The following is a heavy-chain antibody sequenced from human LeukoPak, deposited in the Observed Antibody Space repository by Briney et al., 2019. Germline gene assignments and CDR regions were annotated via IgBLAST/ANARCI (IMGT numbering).Heavy chain of an antibody. CDR3: ARALYGGNFYGY. Sequence: KPSETLSLTCTVSGGSISSYYWSWIRQPPGKGLEWIGYIYYSGSTNYNPSLKSRVTISVDTSKNQFSLKLSSVTAADTAVYYCARALYGGNFYGYWGQGTLVTVSS. J-gene: IGHJ4*02. CDR1: GGSISSYY. D-gene: IGHD4-23*01. V-gene: IGHV4-59*01. CDR2: IYYSGST.